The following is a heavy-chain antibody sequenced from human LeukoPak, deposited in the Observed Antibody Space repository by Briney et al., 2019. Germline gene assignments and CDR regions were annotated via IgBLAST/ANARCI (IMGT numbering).Heavy chain of an antibody. CDR2: IYYSGST. J-gene: IGHJ3*02. CDR1: GGPISSYY. D-gene: IGHD6-13*01. Sequence: SETLSLTCTVSGGPISSYYWSWIRQPPGKGLEWIGYIYYSGSTNYNPSLKSRVTISVDTSKNQFSLKLSSVTAADTAVYYCARETAGYSSSSDAFDIWGQGTMVTVSS. V-gene: IGHV4-59*01. CDR3: ARETAGYSSSSDAFDI.